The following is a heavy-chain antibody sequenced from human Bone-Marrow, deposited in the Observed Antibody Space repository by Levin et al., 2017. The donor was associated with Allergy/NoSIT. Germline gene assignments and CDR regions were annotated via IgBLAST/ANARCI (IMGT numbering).Heavy chain of an antibody. V-gene: IGHV1-58*01. Sequence: KISCKASGFTFTSSAVQWVRQARGQRLEWIGWIVVGSGNTNYAQKFQERVTITRDMSTSTAYMELSSLRSEDTAVYYCAAAGYSYGNYYDYGMDGWGQGTTVTVSS. J-gene: IGHJ6*02. CDR3: AAAGYSYGNYYDYGMDG. CDR1: GFTFTSSA. CDR2: IVVGSGNT. D-gene: IGHD5-18*01.